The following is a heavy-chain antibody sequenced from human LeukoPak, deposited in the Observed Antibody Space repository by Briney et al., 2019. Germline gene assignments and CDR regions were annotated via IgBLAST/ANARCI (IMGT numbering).Heavy chain of an antibody. CDR3: ARRLGATTLDY. CDR2: IYYSGST. D-gene: IGHD1-26*01. Sequence: SETLSLTCTVSGGSISSSSYYWGWIRQPPGKGLEWIGSIYYSGSTYYNPSLKSRVTISVDTSKNQFSLKLSSVTAADTAVYYCARRLGATTLDYWGQGTLVTVSS. J-gene: IGHJ4*02. V-gene: IGHV4-39*01. CDR1: GGSISSSSYY.